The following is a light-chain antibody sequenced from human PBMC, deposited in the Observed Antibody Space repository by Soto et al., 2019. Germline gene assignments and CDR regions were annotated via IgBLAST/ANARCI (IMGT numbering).Light chain of an antibody. CDR3: QQYNSHWSWT. CDR1: QDIRKD. J-gene: IGKJ1*01. CDR2: QAS. V-gene: IGKV1-17*02. Sequence: IQMTQSPSSLSASVGDRVNITFRASQDIRKDLAWYQQKPGKATKLLIYQASNLQGGVPPRFSGGVFGTEFTLTISNLQPEDFAMYYCQQYNSHWSWTFGQGTKVDI.